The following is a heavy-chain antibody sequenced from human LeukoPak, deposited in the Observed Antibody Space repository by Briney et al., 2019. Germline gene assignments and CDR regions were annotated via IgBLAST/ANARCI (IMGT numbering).Heavy chain of an antibody. D-gene: IGHD3-22*01. CDR3: VKDLRGSEWLLLGDAFDI. J-gene: IGHJ3*02. V-gene: IGHV3-64D*06. Sequence: GGSLRLSCAASGFTFSSYAMHWVRQAPGKGLEYVSAISSNGGSTYYADSVKGRFTISRDNSKNTLYLQMSSLRAEDTAVYYCVKDLRGSEWLLLGDAFDIWGQGTMVTVSS. CDR2: ISSNGGST. CDR1: GFTFSSYA.